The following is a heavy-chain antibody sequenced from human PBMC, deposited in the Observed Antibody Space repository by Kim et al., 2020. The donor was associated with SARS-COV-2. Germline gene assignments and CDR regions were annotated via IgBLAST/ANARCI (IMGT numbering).Heavy chain of an antibody. D-gene: IGHD4-17*01. CDR2: ISGRGTRT. V-gene: IGHV3-23*01. CDR1: GFIFSNYA. Sequence: GGSLRLSCAASGFIFSNYAMSWVRQAPGKGLEWVSAISGRGTRTYYADSAKGRFTISRDNSKNTLFLQMNSLRAEDTAVYYCAKDGTDYGDYGFDYWGQGTLVTVSS. CDR3: AKDGTDYGDYGFDY. J-gene: IGHJ4*02.